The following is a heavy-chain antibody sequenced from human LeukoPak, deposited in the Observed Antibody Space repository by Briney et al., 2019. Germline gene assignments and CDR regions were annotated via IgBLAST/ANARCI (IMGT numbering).Heavy chain of an antibody. CDR3: ARDGEDYDSSGYYYYIDY. Sequence: PGGSLRLSCAASGFTFSNYEMNWVRQAPGKGLEWVSYISSSGSSIYYADSVKGRFTISRDSAKNSLYLQMNSLRAEDTAVYYCARDGEDYDSSGYYYYIDYWCQGTVVIVSS. CDR2: ISSSGSSI. CDR1: GFTFSNYE. V-gene: IGHV3-48*03. J-gene: IGHJ4*02. D-gene: IGHD3-22*01.